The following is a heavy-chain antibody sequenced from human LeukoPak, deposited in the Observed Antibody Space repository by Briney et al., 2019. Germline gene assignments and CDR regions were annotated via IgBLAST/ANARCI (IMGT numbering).Heavy chain of an antibody. CDR1: GYIFTYYF. Sequence: ASVKVSCKASGYIFTYYFIHWVRQAPGQGLEWMGIINPSGGSTNYAQKFQGRVTMTRDTSTSTVYMELNSLRAEDTAVYYCARDSKYSSSSYYDAFDIWGQGTMVTVSS. CDR2: INPSGGST. CDR3: ARDSKYSSSSYYDAFDI. J-gene: IGHJ3*02. D-gene: IGHD6-6*01. V-gene: IGHV1-46*01.